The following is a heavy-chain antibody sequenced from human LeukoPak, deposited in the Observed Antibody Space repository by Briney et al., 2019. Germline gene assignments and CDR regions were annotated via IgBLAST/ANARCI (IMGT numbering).Heavy chain of an antibody. CDR3: AKVGCSGGTCYCYFDY. Sequence: PGGSLRLSCAASGSTFSNYAMSWVRQAPGKGLEWVSSIRGSGGSTYYADSVKGRCTISGDNSKNTLYLQMNSLRADDTAVYYCAKVGCSGGTCYCYFDYWGQGTLVTVSS. V-gene: IGHV3-23*01. J-gene: IGHJ4*02. D-gene: IGHD2-15*01. CDR2: IRGSGGST. CDR1: GSTFSNYA.